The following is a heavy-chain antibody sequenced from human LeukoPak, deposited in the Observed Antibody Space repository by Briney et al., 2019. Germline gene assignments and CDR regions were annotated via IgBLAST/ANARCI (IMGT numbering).Heavy chain of an antibody. J-gene: IGHJ5*02. CDR3: AKDRSVYYYDSSGYLRPDWFDP. CDR1: GFTFSSYA. Sequence: GGSLRLSCAASGFTFSSYAMSWVRQAPGKGLEWVSAISGSGGSTYYADSVKGRFTISRDNSKNTLYLQMNSLRAEDTAVYYCAKDRSVYYYDSSGYLRPDWFDPWGQGTLVTVSS. V-gene: IGHV3-23*01. D-gene: IGHD3-22*01. CDR2: ISGSGGST.